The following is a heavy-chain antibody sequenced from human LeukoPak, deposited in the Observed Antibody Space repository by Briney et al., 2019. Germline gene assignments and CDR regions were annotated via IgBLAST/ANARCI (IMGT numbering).Heavy chain of an antibody. CDR1: GGSISSYY. J-gene: IGHJ3*02. V-gene: IGHV4-59*01. Sequence: SETLSLTCTVSGGSISSYYWSWIRQPPGKGLEWIGYIYYSGSTNYNPSLKSRVTISVDTSKNQFSLKLSSVTAADTAVYYCARLKYYYDSIGRNAFDIWGHGTMVTVSS. CDR2: IYYSGST. CDR3: ARLKYYYDSIGRNAFDI. D-gene: IGHD3-22*01.